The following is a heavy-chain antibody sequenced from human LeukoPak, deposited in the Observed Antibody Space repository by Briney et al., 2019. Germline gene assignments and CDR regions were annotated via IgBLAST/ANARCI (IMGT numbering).Heavy chain of an antibody. CDR2: ISGSGYGT. Sequence: GGSLRLSCAASGFTFSSYAMTWVRQAPGKGLEWVSGISGSGYGTYYADSVKGRFTISRDNSKNTLYLQMNSLRVEDTAVYYCANLDYYDTGLDYWGQGTLVTVSS. V-gene: IGHV3-23*01. J-gene: IGHJ4*02. D-gene: IGHD3-22*01. CDR1: GFTFSSYA. CDR3: ANLDYYDTGLDY.